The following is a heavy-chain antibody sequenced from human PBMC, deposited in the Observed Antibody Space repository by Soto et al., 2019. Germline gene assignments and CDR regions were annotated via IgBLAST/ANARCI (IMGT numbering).Heavy chain of an antibody. CDR3: AREEDYYDSSGQSFSDY. D-gene: IGHD3-22*01. V-gene: IGHV3-30*03. CDR1: GFTFSDYA. CDR2: VSHDGRNT. J-gene: IGHJ4*02. Sequence: PGGSLRLSCAASGFTFSDYAMHWVRQAPGKGLEWVAVVSHDGRNTHYADSVKGRFTISRDSSKNTVSLEMTSLRAEDTAVYYCAREEDYYDSSGQSFSDYWGQGTLVTVPQ.